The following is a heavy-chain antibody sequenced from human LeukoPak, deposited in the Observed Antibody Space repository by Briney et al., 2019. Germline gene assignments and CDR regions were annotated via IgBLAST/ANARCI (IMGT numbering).Heavy chain of an antibody. D-gene: IGHD2-2*01. CDR3: ARDWAPTQLPLPAVSGPQLVVVPAATTHNNDY. Sequence: GASVKVSCKASGYTFTSYYMHWVRQAPGQGLEWMGIINPSGGSTSYAQKFQGRVTMTRDTSMSTVYMELSSLRSEDTAVYYCARDWAPTQLPLPAVSGPQLVVVPAATTHNNDYWGQGTLVTVSS. J-gene: IGHJ4*02. V-gene: IGHV1-46*01. CDR2: INPSGGST. CDR1: GYTFTSYY.